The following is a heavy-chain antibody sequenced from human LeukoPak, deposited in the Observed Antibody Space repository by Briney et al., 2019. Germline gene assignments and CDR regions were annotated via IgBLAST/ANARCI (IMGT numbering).Heavy chain of an antibody. CDR2: INPNSGGT. V-gene: IGHV1-2*02. Sequence: ASVKVSCKASGYTFTGYYMHWVRQAPGQGLEWMGWINPNSGGTNYAQKFQGRVTMTRDTSISTAYMELSRLRSDDTAVYYCARDSDSLGGSGSLYDYWGQGTLVTVSS. D-gene: IGHD3-10*01. CDR1: GYTFTGYY. J-gene: IGHJ4*02. CDR3: ARDSDSLGGSGSLYDY.